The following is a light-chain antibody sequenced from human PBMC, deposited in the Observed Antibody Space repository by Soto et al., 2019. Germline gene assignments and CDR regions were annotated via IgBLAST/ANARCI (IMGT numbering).Light chain of an antibody. J-gene: IGKJ1*01. CDR2: TAS. CDR1: QSISTW. V-gene: IGKV1-5*03. CDR3: QQHNSYPRT. Sequence: DIQMTQSPSTLSASVGDRVTITCRASQSISTWLAWYQQKPGKAPKLLIYTASNLERGVPSRLSGSGSGTEFTLTISSLQSDDFATYYCQQHNSYPRTVGQGTKVEMK.